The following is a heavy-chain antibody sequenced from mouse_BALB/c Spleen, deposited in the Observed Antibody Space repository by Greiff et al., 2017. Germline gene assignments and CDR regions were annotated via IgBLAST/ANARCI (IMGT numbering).Heavy chain of an antibody. CDR1: GFTFTDYY. V-gene: IGHV7-3*02. J-gene: IGHJ3*01. CDR2: IRNKANGYTT. Sequence: EVMLVESGGGLVQPGGSLRLSCATSGFTFTDYYMSWVRQPPGKALEWLGFIRNKANGYTTEYSASVKGRFTISRDNSQSILYLQMNTLRAEDSATYYCARASYRYDESWFAYWGQGTLVTVSA. D-gene: IGHD2-14*01. CDR3: ARASYRYDESWFAY.